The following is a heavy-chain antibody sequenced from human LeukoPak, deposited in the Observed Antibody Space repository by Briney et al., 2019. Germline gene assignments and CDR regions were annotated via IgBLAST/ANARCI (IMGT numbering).Heavy chain of an antibody. Sequence: SGTLSLTCAVSGVSMSSDNCWSWVRQPPGKGLEWIGEIHESGSTNYNPSLKSRVTISVDKSKDQFSLKLSSVTAADTAVYYCARHEGFSQKDWGQGTQVTVS. V-gene: IGHV4-4*02. CDR2: IHESGST. CDR3: ARHEGFSQKD. J-gene: IGHJ4*02. CDR1: GVSMSSDNC.